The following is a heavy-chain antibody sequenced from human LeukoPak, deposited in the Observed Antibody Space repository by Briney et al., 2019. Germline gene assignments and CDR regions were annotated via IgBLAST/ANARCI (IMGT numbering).Heavy chain of an antibody. D-gene: IGHD3-9*01. CDR1: GGTFSGYG. CDR2: IIPIFGTA. Sequence: SVKVSCKASGGTFSGYGLSWVRQAPGHGLEWVGRIIPIFGTANYAQKFQGRVTITTDESTNTAYLELSSLRSEDTAVYYCARDPGGMTIDWLEGYYFQYWGQGTLVTVSS. J-gene: IGHJ4*02. CDR3: ARDPGGMTIDWLEGYYFQY. V-gene: IGHV1-69*05.